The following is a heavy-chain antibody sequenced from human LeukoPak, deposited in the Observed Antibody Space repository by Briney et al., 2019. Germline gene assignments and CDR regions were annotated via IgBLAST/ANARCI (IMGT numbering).Heavy chain of an antibody. Sequence: ASVKVSCKASGYTFTSYGITWVRQAPGQGLEWMGWISAYNGNTNYAQNLQGRVTMTTDTSTSTVYPEMRSLRSDDTAVYYCARGSSSSLLDYWGQGTLVTVSS. D-gene: IGHD6-6*01. CDR2: ISAYNGNT. CDR3: ARGSSSSLLDY. CDR1: GYTFTSYG. J-gene: IGHJ4*02. V-gene: IGHV1-18*01.